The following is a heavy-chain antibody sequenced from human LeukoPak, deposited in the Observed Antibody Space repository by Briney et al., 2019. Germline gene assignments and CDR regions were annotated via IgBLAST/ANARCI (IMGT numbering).Heavy chain of an antibody. V-gene: IGHV4-34*01. Sequence: AETLSLTCAVSGGSSSGYYWSWIRQSPGKGLEWVGGINNSGVINYKPSLKSRVTISVDTSKNPFYLKLSSVTAPDTAVYAGARQRPPRDWGERTRVSVSS. D-gene: IGHD6-25*01. J-gene: IGHJ4*02. CDR2: INNSGVI. CDR1: GGSSSGYY. CDR3: ARQRPPRD.